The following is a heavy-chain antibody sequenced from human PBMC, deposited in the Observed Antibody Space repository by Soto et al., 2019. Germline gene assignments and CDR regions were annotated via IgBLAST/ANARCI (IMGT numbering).Heavy chain of an antibody. CDR3: ARDAKLELRVWLDP. D-gene: IGHD1-7*01. Sequence: GGSLRLSCAASGFTFSSYSMNWVRQAPGKGLEWVSSISSSSSYIYYADSVKGRFTISRDNAKNSLYLQMNSLRAEDTAVYYCARDAKLELRVWLDPWGQGTLVTVSS. V-gene: IGHV3-21*01. CDR2: ISSSSSYI. J-gene: IGHJ5*02. CDR1: GFTFSSYS.